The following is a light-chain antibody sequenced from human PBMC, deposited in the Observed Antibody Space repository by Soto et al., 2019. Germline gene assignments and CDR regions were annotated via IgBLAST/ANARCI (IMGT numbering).Light chain of an antibody. CDR2: DAS. V-gene: IGKV3-11*01. Sequence: EIVLTQSPATLSLSPGERATLSCRASQSVGSSLAWFQQKPDQYPRLLIYDASNRATSTPARFSGSGSGTDFTLIVSTLEPEDFAVYYCQHRTNWPRTFGQGTKVEIK. CDR3: QHRTNWPRT. CDR1: QSVGSS. J-gene: IGKJ1*01.